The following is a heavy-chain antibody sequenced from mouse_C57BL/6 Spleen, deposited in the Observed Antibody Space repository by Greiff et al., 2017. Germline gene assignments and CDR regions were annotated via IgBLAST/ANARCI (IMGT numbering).Heavy chain of an antibody. J-gene: IGHJ4*01. CDR2: IDPEDGDT. CDR1: GFNIKDYY. Sequence: VQLKQSGAELVRPGASVKLSCTASGFNIKDYYMHWVKQRPEQGLEWIGRIDPEDGDTEYAPKFQGKATMTADTSSNTAYLQLSSLTSEDTAVYYCTTDSSGYRAMDYWGQGTSVTVSS. CDR3: TTDSSGYRAMDY. V-gene: IGHV14-1*01. D-gene: IGHD3-2*02.